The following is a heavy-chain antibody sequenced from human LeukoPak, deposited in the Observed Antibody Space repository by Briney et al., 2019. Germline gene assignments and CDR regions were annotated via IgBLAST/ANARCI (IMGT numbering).Heavy chain of an antibody. CDR2: ISSSSSYI. D-gene: IGHD1-26*01. Sequence: GGSLRLSCAASGFTFSSYSMNWVRQAPGKGLEWVSSISSSSSYIYYADSVKGRFTISRDNAKNSLYLQMNSLRAEDTAVYYCARVERELLTVGYYYYYMDVWGKGTTVTVSS. CDR1: GFTFSSYS. J-gene: IGHJ6*03. V-gene: IGHV3-21*01. CDR3: ARVERELLTVGYYYYYMDV.